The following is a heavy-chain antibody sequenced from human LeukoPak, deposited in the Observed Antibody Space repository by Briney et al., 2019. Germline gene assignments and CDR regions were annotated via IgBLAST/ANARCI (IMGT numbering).Heavy chain of an antibody. V-gene: IGHV4-59*12. J-gene: IGHJ4*02. CDR3: AREGSSWYTNY. Sequence: SETLSLTCTVSGGSISSYYWSWIRQPPGKGLEWIGYIYYSGSTDYNPSLKSRVTISVDTSKNQFSLRLSSVTAADTAVYYCAREGSSWYTNYWGQGTLVTVSS. CDR2: IYYSGST. CDR1: GGSISSYY. D-gene: IGHD6-13*01.